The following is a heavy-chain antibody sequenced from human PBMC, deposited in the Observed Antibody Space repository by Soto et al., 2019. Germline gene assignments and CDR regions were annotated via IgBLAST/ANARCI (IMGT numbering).Heavy chain of an antibody. J-gene: IGHJ6*02. CDR2: IWYDGSNK. V-gene: IGHV3-33*01. D-gene: IGHD3-10*01. Sequence: XGSLRLSCAASGFTFSSYGMHWVRQAPGKGLEWVAVIWYDGSNKYYADSVKGRFTISRDNSKNTLYLQMNSLRAEDTAVYYCARDKGLWFGELHYYYYGMDVWGQGTTVTVSS. CDR1: GFTFSSYG. CDR3: ARDKGLWFGELHYYYYGMDV.